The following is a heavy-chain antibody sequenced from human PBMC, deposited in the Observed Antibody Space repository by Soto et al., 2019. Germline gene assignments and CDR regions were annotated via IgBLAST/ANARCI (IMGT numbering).Heavy chain of an antibody. Sequence: ASVKVSCKASGYTFTNHVVYWLRQAPGQRLEWMGWINAGTDYTKYSQKFQGRVTITRDTSASAVYMELSGLRSEDSVVYYCTRGRDDRVDRGVPFRYWGQGTLVTVSS. D-gene: IGHD3-10*01. V-gene: IGHV1-3*01. J-gene: IGHJ4*02. CDR1: GYTFTNHV. CDR3: TRGRDDRVDRGVPFRY. CDR2: INAGTDYT.